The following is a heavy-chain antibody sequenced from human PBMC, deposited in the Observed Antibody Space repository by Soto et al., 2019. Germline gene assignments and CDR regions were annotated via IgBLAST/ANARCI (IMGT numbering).Heavy chain of an antibody. Sequence: QVQLVQSGAEVKKPGSSVKVSCKAPGGTFSSYAISWVRQAPGQGLEWMGGIIPIFGTAKYAQKFQGRVTITADEPTSTGYMGLSSTRSEDTAVYYCATSRGGSSSLEIHSYYYDGMAVWGQGTTVTVSS. J-gene: IGHJ6*02. V-gene: IGHV1-69*01. CDR1: GGTFSSYA. CDR2: IIPIFGTA. CDR3: ATSRGGSSSLEIHSYYYDGMAV. D-gene: IGHD2-15*01.